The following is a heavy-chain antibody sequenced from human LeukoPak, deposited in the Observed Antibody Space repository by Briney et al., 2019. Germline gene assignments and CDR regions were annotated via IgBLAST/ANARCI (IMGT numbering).Heavy chain of an antibody. Sequence: SETLSLTCTVSGDSLSSYYWSWIRQPPGKGLEWIGYIYYSGSTNYNPSLKSRVTISVDTSKNQFSLKLSSVTAADTAVYYCARGPGLRYFDWLLPTTASFDYWGQGTLVTVSS. D-gene: IGHD3-9*01. V-gene: IGHV4-59*01. CDR2: IYYSGST. J-gene: IGHJ4*02. CDR1: GDSLSSYY. CDR3: ARGPGLRYFDWLLPTTASFDY.